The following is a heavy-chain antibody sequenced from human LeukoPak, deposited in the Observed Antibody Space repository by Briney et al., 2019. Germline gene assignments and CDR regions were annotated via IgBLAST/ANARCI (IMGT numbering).Heavy chain of an antibody. Sequence: GGSLRLSCAASGFTFRSYAMNWVRQAPGKGPEWVSAISGSGDSTYYADSVRGRFTISRDNSKTTLYLQMSNLRVEDTAVYYCAKDPNSGFEFYYYYMDVWGKGTSVTVSS. CDR3: AKDPNSGFEFYYYYMDV. V-gene: IGHV3-23*01. CDR2: ISGSGDST. CDR1: GFTFRSYA. J-gene: IGHJ6*03. D-gene: IGHD5-12*01.